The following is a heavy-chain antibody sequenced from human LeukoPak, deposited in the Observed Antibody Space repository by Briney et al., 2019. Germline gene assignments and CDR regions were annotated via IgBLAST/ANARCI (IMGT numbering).Heavy chain of an antibody. D-gene: IGHD2-15*01. Sequence: PGGSLRLSCAASGFTFSSYAMSWVRQAPGKGLEWVSAISGSGGSTYYADSVKGRFTISRDNSKNTLYLQMNSLRAEDTAVYYCARKAYCSGGTCSHYYYVDVWGKGTTVTISS. CDR3: ARKAYCSGGTCSHYYYVDV. CDR1: GFTFSSYA. V-gene: IGHV3-23*01. J-gene: IGHJ6*03. CDR2: ISGSGGST.